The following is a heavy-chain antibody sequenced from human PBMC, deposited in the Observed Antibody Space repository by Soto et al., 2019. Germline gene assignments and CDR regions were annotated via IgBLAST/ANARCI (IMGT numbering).Heavy chain of an antibody. V-gene: IGHV5-51*01. CDR2: IYPGESDT. CDR3: ARDWWDYDSSSFRPKKDYYYYYGMDV. J-gene: IGHJ6*02. D-gene: IGHD3-22*01. CDR1: GYSFTSYW. Sequence: GEYLKISCKGSGYSFTSYWIGWVRQMPGKGLEWMGIIYPGESDTRYSPSFQGQVTIAADKSISTAYLQWSSLKASDTAMYYCARDWWDYDSSSFRPKKDYYYYYGMDVWGQGTTVTVSS.